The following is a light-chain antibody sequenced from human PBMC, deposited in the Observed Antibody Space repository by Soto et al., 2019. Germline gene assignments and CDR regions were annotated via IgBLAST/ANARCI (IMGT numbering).Light chain of an antibody. Sequence: QSALTQPASVSGSPGQSITISCTGTSSDIGGYNFVSWYQQHPGKVPKLMIYEVTSRPSGVSNRFSGSKSGNTASLTISGLQAEDEANYYCSSYTTRRTLVFGTGTKLTVL. CDR2: EVT. CDR1: SSDIGGYNF. V-gene: IGLV2-14*03. J-gene: IGLJ1*01. CDR3: SSYTTRRTLV.